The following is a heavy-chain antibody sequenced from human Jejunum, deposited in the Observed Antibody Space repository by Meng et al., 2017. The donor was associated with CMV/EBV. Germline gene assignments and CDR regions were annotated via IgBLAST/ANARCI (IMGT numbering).Heavy chain of an antibody. Sequence: SCKASGFTFSSFNISWVRQAPGQGLEWMGYLSPYNGDTSYAQKFQGRVTMTTDTSTSTAYMELRSLTSDDTAVYYCARDYIAFDHWGQGTLVTVSS. D-gene: IGHD2-15*01. J-gene: IGHJ4*02. V-gene: IGHV1-18*01. CDR3: ARDYIAFDH. CDR1: GFTFSSFN. CDR2: LSPYNGDT.